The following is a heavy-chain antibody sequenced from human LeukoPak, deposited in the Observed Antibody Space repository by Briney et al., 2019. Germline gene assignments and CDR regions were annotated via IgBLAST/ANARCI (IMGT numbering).Heavy chain of an antibody. V-gene: IGHV4-59*11. D-gene: IGHD3-10*01. CDR2: ISYTGST. J-gene: IGHJ5*02. CDR3: ARDDYRGVTNFDP. CDR1: GVSISSHY. Sequence: SETLSLTCTVSGVSISSHYWSWIRQPPGKGLEWTGYISYTGSTNYNPSLKSRVTISVDTSKNRFSLQLTSVTAADTAVYYCARDDYRGVTNFDPWGQGTLVTVSS.